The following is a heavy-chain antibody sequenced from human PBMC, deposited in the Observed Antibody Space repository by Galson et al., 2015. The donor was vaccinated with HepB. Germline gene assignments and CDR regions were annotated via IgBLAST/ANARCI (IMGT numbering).Heavy chain of an antibody. CDR3: ARGPKDIVVVPAAQRARWFDP. Sequence: TLSLTCTVSGGSISSGGYYWSWIRQHPGKGLEWIGYIYYSGSTYYNPSLKSRVTISVDTSKNQFSLKLSSVTAADTAVYYCARGPKDIVVVPAAQRARWFDPWGQGTLVTVSS. D-gene: IGHD2-2*01. V-gene: IGHV4-31*03. CDR2: IYYSGST. J-gene: IGHJ5*02. CDR1: GGSISSGGYY.